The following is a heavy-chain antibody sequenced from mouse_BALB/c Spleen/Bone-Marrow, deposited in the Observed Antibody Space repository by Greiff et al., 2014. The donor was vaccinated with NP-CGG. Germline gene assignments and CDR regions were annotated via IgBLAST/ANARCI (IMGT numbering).Heavy chain of an antibody. V-gene: IGHV14-3*02. Sequence: EVQRVESGAELVKPGASVKLSCTASGFNIKDTYMHWVKQRPEQGLEWIGRIDPANGNTKYDPKFQGKATITADTSSNTAYLQHSSQTSEDTAVYYCATMITDWYFDVWGAGTTVTVSS. CDR2: IDPANGNT. D-gene: IGHD2-4*01. CDR3: ATMITDWYFDV. J-gene: IGHJ1*01. CDR1: GFNIKDTY.